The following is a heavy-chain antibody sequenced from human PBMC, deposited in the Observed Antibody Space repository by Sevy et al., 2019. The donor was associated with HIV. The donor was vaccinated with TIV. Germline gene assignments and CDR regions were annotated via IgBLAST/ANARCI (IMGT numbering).Heavy chain of an antibody. Sequence: GGSLRLSCAASKFIFSDYWMHWVRQAPGKGLVWVSNINEGGSATNYADSVKGRFTISRDIAKNTLYLQMNNLRADDTALYYCARDLRGPRDYWGQGTLVTVSS. CDR1: KFIFSDYW. V-gene: IGHV3-74*01. CDR2: INEGGSAT. J-gene: IGHJ4*02. CDR3: ARDLRGPRDY.